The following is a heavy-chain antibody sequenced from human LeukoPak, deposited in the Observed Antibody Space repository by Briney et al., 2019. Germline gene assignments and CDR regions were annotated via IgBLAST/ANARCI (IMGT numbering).Heavy chain of an antibody. Sequence: ASVKVSCKGSGGTFSSYSISWMRQAPGQGLEWMGGIIPAFGTAHYAQKFQGRVTFTTDESTTTAYMELRSLRSEDTAVYYCASEGNYDSSGYSRYNYYYMDVWGKGTAVTVSS. CDR2: IIPAFGTA. CDR1: GGTFSSYS. D-gene: IGHD3-22*01. V-gene: IGHV1-69*05. J-gene: IGHJ6*03. CDR3: ASEGNYDSSGYSRYNYYYMDV.